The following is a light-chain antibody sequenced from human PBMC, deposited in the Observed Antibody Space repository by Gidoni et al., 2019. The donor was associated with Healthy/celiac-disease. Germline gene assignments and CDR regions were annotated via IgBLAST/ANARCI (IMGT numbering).Light chain of an antibody. CDR3: QQYGSSPPKFT. V-gene: IGKV3-20*01. CDR1: QSVSSSY. J-gene: IGKJ4*01. CDR2: GAS. Sequence: EIVLTQSPGTLSLSPGERATLSCRASQSVSSSYLAWYQQKPGQAPRLLIYGASSRATGIPDRFSGSGSGTDFTLTISRLEPEDFAVYYCQQYGSSPPKFTFXGXTKVEIK.